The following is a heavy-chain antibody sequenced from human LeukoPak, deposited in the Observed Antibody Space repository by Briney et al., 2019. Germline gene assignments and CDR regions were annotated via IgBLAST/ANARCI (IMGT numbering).Heavy chain of an antibody. CDR3: ARDFKYCSSTSCPGFDY. Sequence: SETLSLTCTVSGGSINSNTYSWGWIRQPPGKGLEWIGSIYYSGSTYYSPSLKSRVTISVDTSKNQFSLKLSSVTAADTAVYYCARDFKYCSSTSCPGFDYWGQGTLVTVSS. D-gene: IGHD2-2*01. CDR1: GGSINSNTYS. J-gene: IGHJ4*02. CDR2: IYYSGST. V-gene: IGHV4-39*01.